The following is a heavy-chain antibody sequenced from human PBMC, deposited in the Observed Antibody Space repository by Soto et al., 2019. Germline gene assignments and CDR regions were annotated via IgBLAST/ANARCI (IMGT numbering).Heavy chain of an antibody. CDR2: ISGSAGST. CDR3: AKDSLRIYDFWSGTGNWFDP. CDR1: GFTFPSYG. J-gene: IGHJ5*02. Sequence: EVQLLESGGGLVQPGGSLRLSCAASGFTFPSYGMTWVRQSPGKGLEWVSSISGSAGSTYYADFVKGRFTISRDNSKNKVYLQMNSLRAEDTAVYYCAKDSLRIYDFWSGTGNWFDPWGQGTLVTVSS. D-gene: IGHD3-3*01. V-gene: IGHV3-23*01.